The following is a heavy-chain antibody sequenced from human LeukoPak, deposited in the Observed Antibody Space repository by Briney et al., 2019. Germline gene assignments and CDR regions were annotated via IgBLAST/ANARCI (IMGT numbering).Heavy chain of an antibody. V-gene: IGHV4-61*01. Sequence: SETLSLTCTVSGGSVSSNSYYWSWIRQPPGKGLEWIGYVYHSGSTNYNPALKSRVTISMDTSKNQFSLKLSSVTAADTAVYYCARDTPPTRTTGTTENRDFDYWGQGTLVTVSS. CDR1: GGSVSSNSYY. CDR2: VYHSGST. CDR3: ARDTPPTRTTGTTENRDFDY. J-gene: IGHJ4*02. D-gene: IGHD1-1*01.